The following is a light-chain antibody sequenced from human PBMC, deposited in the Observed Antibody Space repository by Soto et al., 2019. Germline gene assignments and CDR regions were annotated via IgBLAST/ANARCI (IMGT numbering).Light chain of an antibody. CDR2: DVR. J-gene: IGLJ1*01. CDR1: SSDVGGYNY. Sequence: QSALTQPATVSESPGQSITISCTGTSSDVGGYNYVSWYQQHPGKAPKLMIYDVRDRPSGVSNRFSGSKSGNTASLTISGLQAEDEADYYCSSYTSSSTLVFFGTGTKLTVL. V-gene: IGLV2-14*01. CDR3: SSYTSSSTLVF.